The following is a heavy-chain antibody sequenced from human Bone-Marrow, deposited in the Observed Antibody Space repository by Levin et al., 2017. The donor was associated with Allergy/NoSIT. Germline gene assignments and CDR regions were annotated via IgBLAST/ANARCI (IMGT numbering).Heavy chain of an antibody. V-gene: IGHV1-18*01. J-gene: IGHJ4*03. CDR3: ARDQLPAYCGPDCYLSEAFDF. CDR1: GSTFNNYG. D-gene: IGHD2-21*02. CDR2: ISPYSGNT. Sequence: PGGSLRLSCKASGSTFNNYGISWVRQAPGQGLEWMGWISPYSGNTKYAESLQGRVTMTTDTSTNTAYMELRSLRSDDTAVYFCARDQLPAYCGPDCYLSEAFDFWGQGTMVTVSS.